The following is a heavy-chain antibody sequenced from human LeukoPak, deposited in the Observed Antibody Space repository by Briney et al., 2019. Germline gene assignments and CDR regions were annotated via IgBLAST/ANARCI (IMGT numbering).Heavy chain of an antibody. J-gene: IGHJ4*02. CDR3: AKDYDTSGWEPYY. CDR1: GFTFVNSA. Sequence: GWSLRLSCACSGFTFVNSAENWVRQAPGKGLEWVSTILWKGDNTYDAESVKGRFTISRDNSKTTMYLQMNRLRAEDTAVYYCAKDYDTSGWEPYYWGQGTLVTVSS. D-gene: IGHD6-19*01. V-gene: IGHV3-23*01. CDR2: ILWKGDNT.